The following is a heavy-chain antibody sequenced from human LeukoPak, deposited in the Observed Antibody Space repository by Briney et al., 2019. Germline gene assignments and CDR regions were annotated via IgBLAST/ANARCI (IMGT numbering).Heavy chain of an antibody. CDR2: IYSGGST. Sequence: PGGSLRLSCAASGFTVSSNYMNWVRQAPGKGLEWVSVIYSGGSTYYADSVKGRFTISRDNSENMLYLQMSSLRAEDTAVYYCARAPLPPIIGGPTVYFDYWGQGILVTVSS. CDR3: ARAPLPPIIGGPTVYFDY. J-gene: IGHJ4*02. CDR1: GFTVSSNY. D-gene: IGHD3-3*01. V-gene: IGHV3-53*01.